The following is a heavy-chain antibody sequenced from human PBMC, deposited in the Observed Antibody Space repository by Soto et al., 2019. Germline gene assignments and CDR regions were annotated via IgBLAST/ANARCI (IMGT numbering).Heavy chain of an antibody. CDR3: AGRTGTPHYSYYGMAV. J-gene: IGHJ6*02. Sequence: SQTLSLTCAISGDSVSSNSAAWNWIRQSPSRGLEWLGRTYYRSKWYNDYAVSVKSRITINPDTSKNQFSLQLNSVTPEDTAVYYCAGRTGTPHYSYYGMAVRGQGTTVTVSS. D-gene: IGHD1-7*01. CDR2: TYYRSKWYN. CDR1: GDSVSSNSAA. V-gene: IGHV6-1*01.